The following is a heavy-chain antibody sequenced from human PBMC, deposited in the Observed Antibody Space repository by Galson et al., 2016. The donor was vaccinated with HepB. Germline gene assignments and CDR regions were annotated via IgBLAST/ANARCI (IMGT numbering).Heavy chain of an antibody. D-gene: IGHD6-19*01. V-gene: IGHV4-4*02. Sequence: SETLSLTCAVSGASISSNDWWNWVRQPPGKGLEWIGEVFHTGNTNYNSSINNRITISVDKSKNQFSLNLNSVTAADTAVYYCARARKNSAGWSFDCWGQGTLVTVSS. CDR3: ARARKNSAGWSFDC. J-gene: IGHJ4*02. CDR1: GASISSNDW. CDR2: VFHTGNT.